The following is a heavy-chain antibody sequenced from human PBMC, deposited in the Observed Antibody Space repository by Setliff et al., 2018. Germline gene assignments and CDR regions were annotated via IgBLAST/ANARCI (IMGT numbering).Heavy chain of an antibody. CDR3: ARAVLLPNRFDP. Sequence: GAAVKVSCKTSGYPFTNYGLSWVRQAPGQGIEWMGWVSGHNGDTKLAQNFQGRVTVTTDTFTNTGDMELRSLRSDDTAFYYCARAVLLPNRFDPWGQGTLVTVSS. V-gene: IGHV1-18*01. CDR2: VSGHNGDT. D-gene: IGHD2-21*02. CDR1: GYPFTNYG. J-gene: IGHJ5*02.